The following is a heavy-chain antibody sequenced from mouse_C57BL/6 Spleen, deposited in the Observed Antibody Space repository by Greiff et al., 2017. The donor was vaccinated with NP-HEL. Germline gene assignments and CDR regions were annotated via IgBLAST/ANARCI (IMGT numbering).Heavy chain of an antibody. V-gene: IGHV14-3*01. D-gene: IGHD2-4*01. J-gene: IGHJ4*01. CDR1: GFNIKNTY. CDR3: VVRDYYYAMDY. CDR2: IDPANGNT. Sequence: EVQRVESVAELVRPGASVKLSCTASGFNIKNTYMHWVKQRPEQGLEWIGRIDPANGNTKYAPKFQGKATITADTSSNTAYLQLSSLTSEDTAIYYCVVRDYYYAMDYWGQGTSVTVSS.